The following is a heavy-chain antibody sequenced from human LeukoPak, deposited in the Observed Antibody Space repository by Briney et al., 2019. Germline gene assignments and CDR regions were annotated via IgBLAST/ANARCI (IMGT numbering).Heavy chain of an antibody. V-gene: IGHV3-21*01. J-gene: IGHJ4*02. CDR3: AREIPSSYSSGWYYAFDY. Sequence: GGSLRLSCAASGFTFSSYSMNWVCQAPGKGLEWVSSISSSSSYIYYADSVKGRLTISRDNAKNSLYLQMNSLRAEDTAVYYCAREIPSSYSSGWYYAFDYWGQGTLVTVSS. CDR2: ISSSSSYI. CDR1: GFTFSSYS. D-gene: IGHD6-19*01.